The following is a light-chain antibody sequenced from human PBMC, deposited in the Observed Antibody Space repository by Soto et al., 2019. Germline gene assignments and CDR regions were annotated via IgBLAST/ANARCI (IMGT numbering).Light chain of an antibody. CDR2: GAS. CDR1: QSVSSSY. Sequence: EIVLTQSPGTLSLSPGERATLSCRASQSVSSSYLAWYQQTPGQAPRLLIYGASSRATGIADRFSGSGSGTDFTLTISRLEPEDFAVYYCQQYGSSPTFGQGTKVEIK. V-gene: IGKV3-20*01. J-gene: IGKJ1*01. CDR3: QQYGSSPT.